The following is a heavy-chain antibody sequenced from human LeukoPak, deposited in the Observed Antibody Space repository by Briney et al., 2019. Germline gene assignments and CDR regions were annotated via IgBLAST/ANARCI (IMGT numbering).Heavy chain of an antibody. J-gene: IGHJ4*02. CDR2: LSSNVIGT. CDR3: VRATAGSFDH. CDR1: GFTFSNYA. Sequence: GGSLRLSCSASGFTFSNYAMHWVRQAPAKGLEYVSGLSSNVIGTHYADSVKGRFIISRDNFKDTLYLQMSSLRVDDTAVYYCVRATAGSFDHWGQGTVVTVST. D-gene: IGHD6-13*01. V-gene: IGHV3-64D*06.